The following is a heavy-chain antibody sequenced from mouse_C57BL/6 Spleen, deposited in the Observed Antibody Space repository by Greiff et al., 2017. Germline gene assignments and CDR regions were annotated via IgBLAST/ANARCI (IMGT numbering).Heavy chain of an antibody. J-gene: IGHJ4*01. CDR2: ISYDGSN. CDR1: GYSITSGYY. D-gene: IGHD4-1*01. Sequence: EVKLVESGPGLVKPSQSLSLTCSVTGYSITSGYYWNWIRQFPGNKLEWMGYISYDGSNNYNPSLKNRISITRDTSKNQFFLKLNSVTTEDTATYYCASLGLGGMDYWGQGTSVTVSS. CDR3: ASLGLGGMDY. V-gene: IGHV3-6*01.